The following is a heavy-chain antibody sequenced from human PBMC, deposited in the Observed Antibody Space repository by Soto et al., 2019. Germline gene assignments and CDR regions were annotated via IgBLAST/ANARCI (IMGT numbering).Heavy chain of an antibody. D-gene: IGHD2-21*01. V-gene: IGHV3-30*18. CDR2: ISYDGSNK. CDR3: AKDLKCGGDCYSSAFDY. CDR1: GFTFSSYG. Sequence: GGSLRLSCAASGFTFSSYGMHWVRQAPGKGLEWVAVISYDGSNKYYADSVKGRFTISRDNSKNTLYLQMNSLRAEDTAVYYCAKDLKCGGDCYSSAFDYWGQGTLVTVSS. J-gene: IGHJ4*02.